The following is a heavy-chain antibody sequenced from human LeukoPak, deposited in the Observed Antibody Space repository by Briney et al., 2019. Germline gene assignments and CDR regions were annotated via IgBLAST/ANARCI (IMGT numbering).Heavy chain of an antibody. D-gene: IGHD3-10*01. Sequence: GGSLRLSCAASGFTFSSYAMHWVRQAPGKGLEWVAVISYDGSNKYYADSVKGRFTITRDNSKNTLYLQMNSLRAEDTAVYYCAKAMNYYYGSGNDWGQGTLVTVSS. V-gene: IGHV3-30*01. CDR2: ISYDGSNK. J-gene: IGHJ4*02. CDR3: AKAMNYYYGSGND. CDR1: GFTFSSYA.